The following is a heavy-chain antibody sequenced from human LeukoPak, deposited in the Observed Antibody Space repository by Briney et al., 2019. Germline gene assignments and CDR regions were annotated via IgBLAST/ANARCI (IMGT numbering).Heavy chain of an antibody. D-gene: IGHD3-22*01. CDR2: IIPIFGTA. V-gene: IGHV1-69*05. CDR3: ARGSIYYDSSGYTLDY. Sequence: GASVKVSCKASGGTFSSYAISWVRQAPGQGLEWMGRIIPIFGTANYAQKFQGRVTITTDESTSTAYMELSSLRSEDTAVYYCARGSIYYDSSGYTLDYWGQGALVTVSS. J-gene: IGHJ4*02. CDR1: GGTFSSYA.